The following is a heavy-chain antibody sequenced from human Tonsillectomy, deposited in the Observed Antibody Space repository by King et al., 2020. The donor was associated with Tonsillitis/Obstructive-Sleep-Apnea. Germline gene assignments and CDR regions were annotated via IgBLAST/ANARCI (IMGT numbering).Heavy chain of an antibody. CDR3: ARQGGPDY. V-gene: IGHV4-39*01. J-gene: IGHJ4*02. D-gene: IGHD3-16*01. CDR1: GGSISSSSYF. CDR2: IYYSGST. Sequence: QLQESGPGLVKPSETLSLTCTVSGGSISSSSYFWGWIRQPPGKGLEWIGSIYYSGSTYYNPSLKSRVTISVDTSKNQFSLKLSSVTAADTAVYYCARQGGPDYWGQGTLVTVSS.